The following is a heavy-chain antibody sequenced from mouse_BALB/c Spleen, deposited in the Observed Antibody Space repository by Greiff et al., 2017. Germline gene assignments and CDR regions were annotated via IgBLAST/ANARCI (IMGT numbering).Heavy chain of an antibody. J-gene: IGHJ4*01. CDR2: ISYDGSN. CDR1: GYSITSGYY. CDR3: ARGGGYYAMDY. V-gene: IGHV3-6*02. D-gene: IGHD1-1*02. Sequence: EVQLVESGPGLVKPSQSLSLTCSVTGYSITSGYYWNWIRQFPGNKLEWMGYISYDGSNNYNPSLKNRISITRDTSKNQFFLKLNSVTTEDTATYYCARGGGYYAMDYWGQGTSVTVSS.